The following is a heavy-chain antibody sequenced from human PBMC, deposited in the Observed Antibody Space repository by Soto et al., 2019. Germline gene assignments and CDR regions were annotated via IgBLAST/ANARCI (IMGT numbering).Heavy chain of an antibody. CDR3: AGLIGAAGTIDY. Sequence: SETLSLTCTVSGGSVSSGSYYWSWIRQHPGKGLEWIGSIYYSGSTNYNPSLKSRVIISVDTSKNQFSLKLSSVTVADTAVYYCAGLIGAAGTIDYWGRGTLVTVSS. D-gene: IGHD6-13*01. CDR1: GGSVSSGSYY. V-gene: IGHV4-39*01. CDR2: IYYSGST. J-gene: IGHJ4*02.